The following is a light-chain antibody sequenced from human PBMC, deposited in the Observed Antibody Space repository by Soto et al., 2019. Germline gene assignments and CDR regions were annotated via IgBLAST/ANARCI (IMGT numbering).Light chain of an antibody. CDR3: MQALQTPSSS. Sequence: DIVMTQSPLSLPVTPGEPASISCRSSQSLLHSNGYNYLDWYLQKPGQSPQLVIYLGSNRSSGVPDRFSGSGSGTDFTLKISRVEAEDVGVYYCMQALQTPSSSFGQGTRLEIK. CDR2: LGS. CDR1: QSLLHSNGYNY. J-gene: IGKJ5*01. V-gene: IGKV2-28*01.